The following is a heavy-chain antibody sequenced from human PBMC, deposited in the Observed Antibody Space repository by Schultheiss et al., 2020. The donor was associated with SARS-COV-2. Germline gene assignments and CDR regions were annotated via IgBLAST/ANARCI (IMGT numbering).Heavy chain of an antibody. D-gene: IGHD1-26*01. V-gene: IGHV4-39*07. J-gene: IGHJ3*02. CDR2: INHSGST. Sequence: SQTLSLTCTVSGGSISSGGYYWSWIRQPQGKGLEWIGEINHSGSTNYNPSLKSRVTISVDTSKNQFSLKLSSVTAADTAVYYCARGYSGSYYLVDRDAFDIWGQGTMVTVSS. CDR3: ARGYSGSYYLVDRDAFDI. CDR1: GGSISSGGYY.